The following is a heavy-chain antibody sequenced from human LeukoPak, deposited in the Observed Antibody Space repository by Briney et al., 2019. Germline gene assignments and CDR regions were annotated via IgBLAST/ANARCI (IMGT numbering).Heavy chain of an antibody. CDR2: IYPGDSES. J-gene: IGHJ3*02. D-gene: IGHD4-17*01. CDR1: GYSFTTSW. CDR3: ARTMTTWHAFDI. V-gene: IGHV5-51*01. Sequence: GESLKISCKGSGYSFTTSWVGWLRQMPGKGLEWMAIIYPGDSESRYSPSFEGQVTISADKSITTAYLQWSSLKASDTAMYYCARTMTTWHAFDIWGQGTMVTVSS.